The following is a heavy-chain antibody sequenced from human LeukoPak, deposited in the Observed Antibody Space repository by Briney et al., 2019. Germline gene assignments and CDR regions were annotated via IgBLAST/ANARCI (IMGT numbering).Heavy chain of an antibody. D-gene: IGHD3-16*01. CDR2: ITGSSSPI. CDR1: GFSFSGYS. J-gene: IGHJ4*02. V-gene: IGHV3-48*01. CDR3: ARGKGPQIRGSYCDY. Sequence: GGSLRLSCAASGFSFSGYSINWVRQAPGKGLEWLSYITGSSSPIYYADSVKGRFTVSRDNAKNSLFLHMNSLRAEDTAVYYCARGKGPQIRGSYCDYWGQGTLVTVSS.